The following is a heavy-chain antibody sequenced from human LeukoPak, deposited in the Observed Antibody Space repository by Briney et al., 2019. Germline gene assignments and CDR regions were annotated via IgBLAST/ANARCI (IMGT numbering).Heavy chain of an antibody. V-gene: IGHV3-23*01. Sequence: GGSLRLFCAASGFIFSSYSITGVRRAPGKGVEWVSVVSGSGGSTYYADSVKGLFATSKDNSKTTLYLQMNSLRAEDTAVYYCARETAAGFDYWGQGTLVTVSS. CDR1: GFIFSSYS. CDR2: VSGSGGST. D-gene: IGHD6-13*01. CDR3: ARETAAGFDY. J-gene: IGHJ4*02.